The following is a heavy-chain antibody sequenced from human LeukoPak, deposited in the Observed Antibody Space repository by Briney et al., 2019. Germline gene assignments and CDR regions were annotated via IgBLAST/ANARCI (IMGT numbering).Heavy chain of an antibody. J-gene: IGHJ4*02. CDR3: ARGHNVDY. V-gene: IGHV3-7*01. Sequence: PGGSLRLSCVVSGFTFSNYWMSWVRQAPGKGLEWVANIKQDGSEQNYVDSVKGRFTISRDSAKNSLSLQMNSLSAEDTAVYYCARGHNVDYWGQGTLVTVSS. CDR2: IKQDGSEQ. D-gene: IGHD1-1*01. CDR1: GFTFSNYW.